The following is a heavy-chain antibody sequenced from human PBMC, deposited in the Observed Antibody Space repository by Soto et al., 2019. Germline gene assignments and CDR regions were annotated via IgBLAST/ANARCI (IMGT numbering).Heavy chain of an antibody. Sequence: PSETLSLTCTVSGGSISSYYWSWIRQPPGKGLEWIGYIYYSGSTNYNPSLKSRVTISVDTSKNQFSLKLSSVTAADTAVYYCASLSSAWRFFDYWGQGTLGTVSS. CDR2: IYYSGST. CDR3: ASLSSAWRFFDY. V-gene: IGHV4-59*08. CDR1: GGSISSYY. J-gene: IGHJ4*02. D-gene: IGHD6-19*01.